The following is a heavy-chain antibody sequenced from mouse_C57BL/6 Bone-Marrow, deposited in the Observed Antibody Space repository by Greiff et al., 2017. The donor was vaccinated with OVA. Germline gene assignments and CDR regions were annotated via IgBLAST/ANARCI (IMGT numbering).Heavy chain of an antibody. V-gene: IGHV14-4*01. CDR2: IDPENGDT. Sequence: EVKLQESGAELVRPGASVKLSCTASGFNIKDDYMHWVKQRPEQGLEWIGWIDPENGDTEYASKFQGKATITADTSSNTAYLQLSSLTSEDTAVQYSTTRYYGSLGYFNYWGQGTTLTVSS. CDR3: TTRYYGSLGYFNY. D-gene: IGHD1-1*01. J-gene: IGHJ2*01. CDR1: GFNIKDDY.